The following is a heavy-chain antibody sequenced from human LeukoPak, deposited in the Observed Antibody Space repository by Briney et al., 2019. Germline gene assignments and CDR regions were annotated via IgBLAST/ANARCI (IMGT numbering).Heavy chain of an antibody. CDR2: LHYSGST. J-gene: IGHJ5*02. V-gene: IGHV4-59*08. D-gene: IGHD4-17*01. CDR1: GGSISSYY. Sequence: SETLSLTCTVSGGSISSYYWSWIRQSPGKGLEWIGYLHYSGSTDYNPSLKNRVTILVDTSKNQFSLNLSSVTAADTAVYYCAKHDSGYNWFDPWGQGTLVTVSS. CDR3: AKHDSGYNWFDP.